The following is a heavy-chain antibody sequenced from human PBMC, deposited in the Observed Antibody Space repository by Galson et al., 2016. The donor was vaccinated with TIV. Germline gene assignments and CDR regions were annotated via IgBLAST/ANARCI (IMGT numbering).Heavy chain of an antibody. Sequence: SVKVFCKASGVTFSSYAISWVRQAPEQGLEWMGGIIGIFGIACYAQKFQGRVTITADASTSPAYMELSSLRSEDTAVYYCARPRGDSNGYYLPLDYWGQGTLLTVSS. D-gene: IGHD3-22*01. CDR1: GVTFSSYA. V-gene: IGHV1-69*13. CDR2: IIGIFGIA. J-gene: IGHJ4*02. CDR3: ARPRGDSNGYYLPLDY.